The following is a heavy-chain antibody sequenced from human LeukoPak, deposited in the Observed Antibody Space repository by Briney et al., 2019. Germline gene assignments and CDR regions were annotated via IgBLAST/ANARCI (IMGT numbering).Heavy chain of an antibody. V-gene: IGHV4-30-4*01. J-gene: IGHJ2*01. CDR1: GGSISSGDYY. Sequence: SETLSLTCTVSGGSISSGDYYWSWIRQPPGKGLEWIGYIYYIGNTFYNPSLKSRVTISVDTSKNQFSLKLSPVTAADTAVYYCASAYCGGDCTPYWYFDLWGRGTLVTVSS. D-gene: IGHD2-21*02. CDR3: ASAYCGGDCTPYWYFDL. CDR2: IYYIGNT.